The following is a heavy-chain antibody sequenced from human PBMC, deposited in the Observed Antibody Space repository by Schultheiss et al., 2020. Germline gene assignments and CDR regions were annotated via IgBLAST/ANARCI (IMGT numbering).Heavy chain of an antibody. CDR2: IYHSGST. CDR3: GAGYYDSSGYLDY. CDR1: GGSISCSNG. Sequence: SETLTLTCAVSGGSISCSNGWSWVRQPPGKGLEWIGEIYHSGSTNYNPSLKSRVTISVDTSKNQFSLKLSSVTAADTAVYYCGAGYYDSSGYLDYWGQGTRVTVAS. J-gene: IGHJ4*02. D-gene: IGHD3-22*01. V-gene: IGHV4-4*02.